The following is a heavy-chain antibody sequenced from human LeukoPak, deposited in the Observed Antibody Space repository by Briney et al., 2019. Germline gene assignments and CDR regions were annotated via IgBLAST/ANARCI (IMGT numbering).Heavy chain of an antibody. Sequence: ASVKVSCKASGYTFTDYYMHWVRQAPGQGLEWMGWINPNSGGTNYAQKFQGRVTMTRDTSISTAYMELSRLRSDDMAVYSCAREETYCSGGSCYGYWGQGTLVTVSS. CDR1: GYTFTDYY. CDR3: AREETYCSGGSCYGY. D-gene: IGHD2-15*01. V-gene: IGHV1-2*02. CDR2: INPNSGGT. J-gene: IGHJ4*02.